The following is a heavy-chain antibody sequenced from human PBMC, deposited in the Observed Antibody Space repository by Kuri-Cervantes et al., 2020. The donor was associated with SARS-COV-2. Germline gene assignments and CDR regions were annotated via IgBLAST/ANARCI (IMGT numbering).Heavy chain of an antibody. CDR3: AREARRARNYWSDAFDI. D-gene: IGHD1-7*01. V-gene: IGHV1-46*01. CDR1: RYTFTMYS. Sequence: ASVKVSCKASRYTFTMYSVHWVRQAPGQGLEWMGVINPSGGSTSYAQKFQDRITMTRDTSTSTVYMELSSLRSEDTAVYYCAREARRARNYWSDAFDIWGQGTMVTVSS. J-gene: IGHJ3*02. CDR2: INPSGGST.